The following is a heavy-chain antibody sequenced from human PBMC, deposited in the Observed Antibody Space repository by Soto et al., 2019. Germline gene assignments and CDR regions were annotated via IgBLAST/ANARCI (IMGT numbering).Heavy chain of an antibody. CDR3: AGKLGFYWYFDL. CDR2: MYYSGST. Sequence: QLQLQESGPGLVKPSETLSLTCTVSGSSVSSSSYYWAWIRQPPGKGLEWIGSMYYSGSTYYNPALKSRVTISVDTFKNQFSLKLNSVTAADAAVYYCAGKLGFYWYFDLWGRGTLVTVSS. CDR1: GSSVSSSSYY. V-gene: IGHV4-39*01. D-gene: IGHD1-26*01. J-gene: IGHJ2*01.